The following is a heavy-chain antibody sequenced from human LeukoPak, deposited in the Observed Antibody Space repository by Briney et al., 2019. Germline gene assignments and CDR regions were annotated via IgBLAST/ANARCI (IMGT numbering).Heavy chain of an antibody. CDR2: IYPGDSDT. Sequence: GASLKISCKGSGYSFTSYWIGWVRPMPGKGLGWMGIIYPGDSDTRYSPSFQGQVTISADKSISTAYLQWSSLKASDTAMYYCARSYSSSWLRAWFDPWGQGTLVTVSS. CDR3: ARSYSSSWLRAWFDP. CDR1: GYSFTSYW. V-gene: IGHV5-51*01. D-gene: IGHD6-13*01. J-gene: IGHJ5*02.